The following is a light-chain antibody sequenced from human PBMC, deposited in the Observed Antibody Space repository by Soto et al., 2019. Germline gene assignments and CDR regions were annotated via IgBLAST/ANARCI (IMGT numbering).Light chain of an antibody. V-gene: IGLV2-14*01. Sequence: QSALTQPASVSGSPGQSITISCTGTSIDVGGYDYVSWYQHFPGKAPKLIIYEVSNRPSGVSNRFSGSKSGNTASLTISGLQAEDEADYYCSSYTSSITVDVVFGGGTKVTVL. CDR1: SIDVGGYDY. J-gene: IGLJ2*01. CDR3: SSYTSSITVDVV. CDR2: EVS.